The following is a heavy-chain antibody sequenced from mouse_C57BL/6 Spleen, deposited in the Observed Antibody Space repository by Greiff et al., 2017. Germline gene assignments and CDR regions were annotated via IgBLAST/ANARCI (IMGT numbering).Heavy chain of an antibody. CDR1: CYTFTDFY. Sequence: VQLQQSGAELVKPGASVKISCKASCYTFTDFYINLVKPRPGQGLEWIGKIGPGSGSTYYKEKFKGKATLTADKSSSTAYMQLSILTSEDSAVYFCARSLGYFDYWGQGTTLTVSS. CDR3: ARSLGYFDY. V-gene: IGHV1-77*01. D-gene: IGHD4-1*01. J-gene: IGHJ2*01. CDR2: IGPGSGST.